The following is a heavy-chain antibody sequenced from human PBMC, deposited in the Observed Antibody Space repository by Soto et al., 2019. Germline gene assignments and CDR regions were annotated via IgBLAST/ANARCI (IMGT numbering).Heavy chain of an antibody. CDR1: GFTFSDFA. CDR2: ASGSGSGT. D-gene: IGHD2-21*01. J-gene: IGHJ4*02. CDR3: AKGRPGVAAAPDY. Sequence: LRLSCAASGFTFSDFAMAWVRQAPGKGLEWVSSASGSGSGTYYADSVKGRFTISRDNSKNTLFLHMTNLRAGDTALYFCAKGRPGVAAAPDYWGQGTLVTVSS. V-gene: IGHV3-23*01.